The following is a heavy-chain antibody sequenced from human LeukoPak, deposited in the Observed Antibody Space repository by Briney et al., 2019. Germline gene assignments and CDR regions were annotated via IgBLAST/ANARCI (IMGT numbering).Heavy chain of an antibody. V-gene: IGHV3-30-3*01. CDR1: GFTFSSYA. CDR3: ARAQYRWEAAAGTVFDH. CDR2: ISYDGSNK. J-gene: IGHJ4*02. D-gene: IGHD6-13*01. Sequence: GGSLRLSCAASGFTFSSYAMHWVRQAPGKGLEWVAVISYDGSNKYYADSVKGRFTISRDNSKNTLYLQMNSLRAEDTAVYYCARAQYRWEAAAGTVFDHWGQGTLVTVSS.